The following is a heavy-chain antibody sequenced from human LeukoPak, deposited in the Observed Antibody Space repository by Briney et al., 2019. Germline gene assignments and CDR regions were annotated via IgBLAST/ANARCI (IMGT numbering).Heavy chain of an antibody. CDR2: LFTGGGRT. Sequence: GGSQRLSCAASGFTFNNYLMSWVRQAPGKGLEWVSVLFTGGGRTLYADSVKGRFTISGDTSRTTHYLQMNGLRAEDTAVYYCAKECDYSPGHKFDLWGQGTLVTASS. CDR3: AKECDYSPGHKFDL. CDR1: GFTFNNYL. V-gene: IGHV3-23*01. D-gene: IGHD3-10*01. J-gene: IGHJ4*02.